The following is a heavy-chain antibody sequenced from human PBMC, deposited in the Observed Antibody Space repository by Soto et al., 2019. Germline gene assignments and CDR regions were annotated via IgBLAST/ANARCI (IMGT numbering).Heavy chain of an antibody. D-gene: IGHD6-13*01. CDR3: ARDLVGIAAAGTERIGYYYYGMDV. Sequence: ASVKVSCKASGYTFTGYYMHWVRQAPGQGLEWMGWINPNSGGTNYAQKFQGWVTMTRDTSISTAYMELSRPRSDDTAVYYCARDLVGIAAAGTERIGYYYYGMDVWGQGTTVTVSS. J-gene: IGHJ6*02. CDR1: GYTFTGYY. V-gene: IGHV1-2*04. CDR2: INPNSGGT.